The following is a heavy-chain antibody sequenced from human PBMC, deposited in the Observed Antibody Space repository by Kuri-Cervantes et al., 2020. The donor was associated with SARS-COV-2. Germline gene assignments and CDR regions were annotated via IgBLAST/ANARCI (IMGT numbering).Heavy chain of an antibody. CDR3: ARDRPYCSGGSCFYAFDI. D-gene: IGHD2-15*01. Sequence: SETLSLTCAVYGGSFSGYYWSWIRQPPGKGLEWIGEINHSGSTNYNPSLKSRVTVSVDTSKNQFSLKLSSVAAADTAVYYCARDRPYCSGGSCFYAFDIWGQGTMVTVSS. CDR1: GGSFSGYY. CDR2: INHSGST. J-gene: IGHJ3*02. V-gene: IGHV4-34*01.